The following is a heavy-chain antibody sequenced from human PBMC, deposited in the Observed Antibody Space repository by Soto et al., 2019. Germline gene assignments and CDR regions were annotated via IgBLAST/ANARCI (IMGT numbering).Heavy chain of an antibody. CDR2: INHSGST. V-gene: IGHV4-34*01. D-gene: IGHD1-26*01. J-gene: IGHJ6*03. Sequence: PSETLSLTCAVYGLSFSGYYWGWIRQPPGKGLEWIGEINHSGSTNYNPSLKSRVTISVDTSKNQFSLKLSSVTAADTAVYYCARGLGRERYWRYYYMDVWGKGTTVTVSS. CDR1: GLSFSGYY. CDR3: ARGLGRERYWRYYYMDV.